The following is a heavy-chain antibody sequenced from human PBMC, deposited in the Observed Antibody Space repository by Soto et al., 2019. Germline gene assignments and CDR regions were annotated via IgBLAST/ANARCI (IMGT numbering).Heavy chain of an antibody. V-gene: IGHV3-74*01. D-gene: IGHD5-12*01. J-gene: IGHJ4*02. CDR2: INSDGSST. CDR3: ARVPPNIVATIWEDLSYFDY. Sequence: EVQLVESGGGLVQPEGSLRLSCAASGFTFSSYWMHWVRQAPGKGLVWVSRINSDGSSTSYADSVKGRFTISRDNAKNTLYLQMNSLRAEDTAVYYCARVPPNIVATIWEDLSYFDYWGQGTLVTVSS. CDR1: GFTFSSYW.